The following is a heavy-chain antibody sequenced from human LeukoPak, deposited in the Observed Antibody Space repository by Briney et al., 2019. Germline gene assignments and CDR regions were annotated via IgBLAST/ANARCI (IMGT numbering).Heavy chain of an antibody. J-gene: IGHJ4*02. CDR2: IYSGGST. CDR3: AKDRYDFWSGAYFDY. V-gene: IGHV3-66*01. D-gene: IGHD3-3*01. CDR1: GFTVSSNY. Sequence: GGSLRLSCAASGFTVSSNYMSWVRQAPGKGLEWVSVIYSGGSTYYADSVKGRFTISRDNSKNTLYLQMNSLRAEDTAVYYCAKDRYDFWSGAYFDYWGQGTLVTVSS.